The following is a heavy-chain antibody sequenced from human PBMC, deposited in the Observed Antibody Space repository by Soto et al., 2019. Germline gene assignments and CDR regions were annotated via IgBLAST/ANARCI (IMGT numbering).Heavy chain of an antibody. V-gene: IGHV1-2*04. CDR2: INPNGGGT. CDR3: ATLIVAVAARDFDY. D-gene: IGHD6-6*01. J-gene: IGHJ4*02. CDR1: GYTFTGYY. Sequence: GASVKVSCKASGYTFTGYYMHWVRQAPGQGLEWMGWINPNGGGTNYAQKFQGWVTMTKDTSTNTAYMELSSLRSEDTAVYYCATLIVAVAARDFDYWGQGTLVTVSS.